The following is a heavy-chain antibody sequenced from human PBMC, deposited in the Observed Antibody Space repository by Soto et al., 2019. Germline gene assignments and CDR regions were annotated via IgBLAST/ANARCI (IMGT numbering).Heavy chain of an antibody. CDR3: ARVPLSGGLDP. CDR2: IIHSRSI. CDR1: GGSLSGYY. Sequence: SETLSLTCSVSGGSLSGYYWNWIRQPPGKGLEWIGEIIHSRSINYNPSLKSRVTISVDTSNRQFSLHLSSVTAADTAVYYCARVPLSGGLDPWGQGTLVTVSS. J-gene: IGHJ5*02. D-gene: IGHD2-15*01. V-gene: IGHV4-34*12.